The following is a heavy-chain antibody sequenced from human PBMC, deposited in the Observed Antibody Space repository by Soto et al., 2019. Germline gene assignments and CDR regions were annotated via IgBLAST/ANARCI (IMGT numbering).Heavy chain of an antibody. Sequence: LPLTSTVSGGSISIGDFYWSWLRQPPGKGLEWIGYIYYSGSTYYNPSLKSRVTISVDTSKNQFSLKLSSVTAADTAVYYCARGPSGDDSSASPIWFDPWGQGTLVTVSS. V-gene: IGHV4-30-4*01. CDR3: ARGPSGDDSSASPIWFDP. J-gene: IGHJ5*02. CDR1: GGSISIGDFY. CDR2: IYYSGST. D-gene: IGHD3-22*01.